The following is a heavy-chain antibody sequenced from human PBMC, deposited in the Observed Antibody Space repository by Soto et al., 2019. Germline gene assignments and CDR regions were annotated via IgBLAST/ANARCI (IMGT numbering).Heavy chain of an antibody. CDR2: IYYSGST. D-gene: IGHD2-2*01. Sequence: SETLSLTCTVSGGSVSSGDYYWSWIRQPPGKGLEWIGNIYYSGSTNYNPSLKSRVTISVDTSKKQVSLKLSSVSAPDTARYFCAGYCSSSICPEAHYFALEVWGQGTTVTVSS. J-gene: IGHJ6*02. CDR3: AGYCSSSICPEAHYFALEV. CDR1: GGSVSSGDYY. V-gene: IGHV4-61*08.